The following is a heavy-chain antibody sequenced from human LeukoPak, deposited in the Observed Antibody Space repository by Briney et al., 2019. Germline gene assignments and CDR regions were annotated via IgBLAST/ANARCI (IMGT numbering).Heavy chain of an antibody. Sequence: GSLRLSCAASGFTFSSYWMSWVRQAPGKGLEGVANIKQDGSEKYYVDSVQGRFTISRDNAKNSLYLQMNSLRAEDTAVYYCARLYYDYVWGSYRFDYWGQGTLVTVSS. V-gene: IGHV3-7*01. CDR3: ARLYYDYVWGSYRFDY. CDR2: IKQDGSEK. D-gene: IGHD3-16*02. CDR1: GFTFSSYW. J-gene: IGHJ4*02.